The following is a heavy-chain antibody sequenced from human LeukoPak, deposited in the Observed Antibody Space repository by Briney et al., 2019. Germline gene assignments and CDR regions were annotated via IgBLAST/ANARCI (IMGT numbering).Heavy chain of an antibody. Sequence: GGSLRLSCAASGFTFGSCAMSWVRQAPGKGLEWVSGISGSGTSTYYADSVKGRFTISGDNSKKTLYLQMNSLRAEDTAVYYCAKSFRYSSGWYDYWGQGTLVTVSS. CDR3: AKSFRYSSGWYDY. J-gene: IGHJ4*02. CDR1: GFTFGSCA. CDR2: ISGSGTST. D-gene: IGHD6-13*01. V-gene: IGHV3-23*01.